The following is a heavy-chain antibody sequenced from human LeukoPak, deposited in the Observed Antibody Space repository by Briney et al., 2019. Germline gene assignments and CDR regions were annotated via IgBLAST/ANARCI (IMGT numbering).Heavy chain of an antibody. Sequence: PGGSLRLSCAASGFTFSSYWMSWVRQPPGKGLEWVANSDQDESEKNYVDSVKGRFTISGDNAKNSLYLQMNSLRAEDTALYYCARDRGYSTFDYWGQGILVTVSS. CDR3: ARDRGYSTFDY. CDR1: GFTFSSYW. CDR2: SDQDESEK. D-gene: IGHD3-22*01. J-gene: IGHJ4*02. V-gene: IGHV3-7*01.